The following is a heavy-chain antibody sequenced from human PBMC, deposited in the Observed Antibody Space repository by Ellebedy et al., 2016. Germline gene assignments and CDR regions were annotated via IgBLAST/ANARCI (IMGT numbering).Heavy chain of an antibody. CDR2: IQPSGGET. CDR1: GYTFTVNH. D-gene: IGHD6-13*01. V-gene: IGHV1-46*01. CDR3: ARDVSSEGY. Sequence: ASVKVSXXASGYTFTVNHLHWVRQAPGQGLEWMGVIQPSGGETTYARGFQGRVTMTRDTSTSTVHMELSSLRSEDTAVYYCARDVSSEGYWGQGTLVTVSS. J-gene: IGHJ4*02.